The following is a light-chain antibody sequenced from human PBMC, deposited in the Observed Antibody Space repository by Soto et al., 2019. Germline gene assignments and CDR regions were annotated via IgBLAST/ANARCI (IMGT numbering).Light chain of an antibody. J-gene: IGKJ1*01. CDR2: DAS. Sequence: EIVLTQSPGTLSLSPGQRATLSCRASQSVSSNYLAWYQQKPGQAPRLLIYDASSRATGIPDRLSGSGSGTDFTLTISRLEPEDFAVYYCQQYGSSPGTFGQGTKVEIK. V-gene: IGKV3-20*01. CDR1: QSVSSNY. CDR3: QQYGSSPGT.